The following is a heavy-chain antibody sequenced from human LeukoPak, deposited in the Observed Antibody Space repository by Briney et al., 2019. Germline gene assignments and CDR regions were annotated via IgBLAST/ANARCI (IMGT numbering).Heavy chain of an antibody. CDR2: ISSDGSNT. V-gene: IGHV3-11*04. D-gene: IGHD5-18*01. Sequence: GGSLRLSCAGSGFTFSDYYLTWIRQAPGKGLEWVSYISSDGSNTYYADSVKGRFTISRDNAKKSLYLQMNSLRAEDTAVYYCARDADTAMVTGRFDKWGQGTLVTVSS. CDR3: ARDADTAMVTGRFDK. J-gene: IGHJ4*02. CDR1: GFTFSDYY.